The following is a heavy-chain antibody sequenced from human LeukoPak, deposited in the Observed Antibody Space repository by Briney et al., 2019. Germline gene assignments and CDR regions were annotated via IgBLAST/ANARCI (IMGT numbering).Heavy chain of an antibody. CDR3: ARGGVSTVTAIDY. D-gene: IGHD4-17*01. CDR2: IYHSGST. J-gene: IGHJ4*02. V-gene: IGHV4-4*02. Sequence: SGTLSLTCAVSGGSIISTNWWTWVRQPPGKGLEWIGEIYHSGSTNYNPSLKSRVTISVDKSKNQFSLNLSSVTAADTAVYYCARGGVSTVTAIDYWGQGTLVTVSS. CDR1: GGSIISTNW.